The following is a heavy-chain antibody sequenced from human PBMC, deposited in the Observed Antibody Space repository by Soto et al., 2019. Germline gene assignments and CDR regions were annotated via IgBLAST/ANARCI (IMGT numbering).Heavy chain of an antibody. CDR3: AHAYGGTSWPNDAFDI. V-gene: IGHV2-5*02. D-gene: IGHD2-21*01. J-gene: IGHJ3*02. Sequence: QITLKESGPTLVKPTETLTVTCTVSGFSLSGDGVGVGWIRQPPGKALEWLALIYWDDDQRYSPSLKTRLTITKDASTNQVVLTMTNMDPMDTATYYCAHAYGGTSWPNDAFDIWGQGTVVTVSS. CDR2: IYWDDDQ. CDR1: GFSLSGDGVG.